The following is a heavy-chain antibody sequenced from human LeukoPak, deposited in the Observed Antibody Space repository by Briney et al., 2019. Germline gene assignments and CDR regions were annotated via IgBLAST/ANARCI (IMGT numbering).Heavy chain of an antibody. CDR1: GGSISSYY. CDR3: ARGETYSSGLVDY. V-gene: IGHV4-59*01. CDR2: IYYSGST. J-gene: IGHJ4*02. D-gene: IGHD6-19*01. Sequence: SETLSLTCTVSGGSISSYYWSWIRQPPGKGLEWIGYIYYSGSTNYNPSLKSRVTISVDTSKNQSSLKLSSMTAADTAVYYCARGETYSSGLVDYWGQGTLVTVSS.